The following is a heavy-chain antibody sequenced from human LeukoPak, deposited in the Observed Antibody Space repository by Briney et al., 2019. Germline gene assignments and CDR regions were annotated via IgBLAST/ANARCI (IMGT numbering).Heavy chain of an antibody. CDR2: IYHSGST. D-gene: IGHD3-3*01. CDR1: GYSISSGYY. Sequence: KTSETLSLTCTVSGYSISSGYYWGWIRQPPGKGLEWIGSIYHSGSTYYNPSLKSRVTISVDTSKNQFSLKLSSVTAADTAVYYCARGSTIFGVVNYFDYWGQGTLVTVSS. V-gene: IGHV4-38-2*02. CDR3: ARGSTIFGVVNYFDY. J-gene: IGHJ4*02.